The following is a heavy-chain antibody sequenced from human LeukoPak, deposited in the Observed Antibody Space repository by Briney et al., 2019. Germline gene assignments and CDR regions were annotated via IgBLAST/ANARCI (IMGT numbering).Heavy chain of an antibody. Sequence: GGSLRLSCAASGFTFSSYWMHWVRQAPGKGLVWVSRINSDGSSTSYADSVKGRFTISRDNAKNTLYLQMNSLRAEDTAVYYCANPVAAADPFDYWGQGTLVTVSS. V-gene: IGHV3-74*01. D-gene: IGHD6-13*01. CDR1: GFTFSSYW. CDR3: ANPVAAADPFDY. J-gene: IGHJ4*02. CDR2: INSDGSST.